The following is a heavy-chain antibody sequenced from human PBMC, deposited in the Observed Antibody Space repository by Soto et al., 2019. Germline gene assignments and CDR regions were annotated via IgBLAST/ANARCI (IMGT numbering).Heavy chain of an antibody. D-gene: IGHD3-10*01. CDR3: AREAALGSGSYIFDY. CDR2: IYYSGST. V-gene: IGHV4-59*01. J-gene: IGHJ4*02. Sequence: PSETLSLTCTVSGDSISSYYWSWIRQPPGKGLEWIGYIYYSGSTNYNPSLKSRVTISVDTSKNQFSLKLSSVTAADTAVYYCAREAALGSGSYIFDYWGQGTLVTVSS. CDR1: GDSISSYY.